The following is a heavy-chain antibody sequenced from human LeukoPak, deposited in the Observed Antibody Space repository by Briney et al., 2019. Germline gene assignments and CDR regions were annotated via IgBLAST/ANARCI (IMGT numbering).Heavy chain of an antibody. CDR3: ARKISSWYPFDY. D-gene: IGHD6-13*01. Sequence: SETLSLTCTVSGGSISSYYWSWIRQPPGKGLEWIGYIYYSGSTNYNPSLKSRVTISVDTSKNQFSLKLSSVTAADTAVYYCARKISSWYPFDYWGQGTLVTVSS. V-gene: IGHV4-59*01. CDR1: GGSISSYY. CDR2: IYYSGST. J-gene: IGHJ4*02.